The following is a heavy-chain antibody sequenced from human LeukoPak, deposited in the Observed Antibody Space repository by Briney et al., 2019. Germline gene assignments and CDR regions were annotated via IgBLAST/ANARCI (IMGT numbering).Heavy chain of an antibody. CDR2: ISGSGGST. J-gene: IGHJ4*02. V-gene: IGHV3-23*01. CDR3: AKKVGSYGSSPFDY. Sequence: GGSLRLSCAASGFTVSSNYMSWVRQAPGKGLEWVSAISGSGGSTYYADSVKGRFTISRDNSKNTLYLQMNSLRAEDTAVYYCAKKVGSYGSSPFDYWGQGTLVTVSS. D-gene: IGHD5-18*01. CDR1: GFTVSSNY.